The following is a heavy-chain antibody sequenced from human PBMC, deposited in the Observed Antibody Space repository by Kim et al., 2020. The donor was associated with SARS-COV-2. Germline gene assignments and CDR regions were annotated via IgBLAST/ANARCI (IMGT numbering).Heavy chain of an antibody. V-gene: IGHV3-64D*06. Sequence: SVKGRFTISRDNSKNTLYLQMSSLRDEDTAVYFCLKGGIVVVPAAMGLQNWGQGTLVTVSS. D-gene: IGHD2-2*01. J-gene: IGHJ1*01. CDR3: LKGGIVVVPAAMGLQN.